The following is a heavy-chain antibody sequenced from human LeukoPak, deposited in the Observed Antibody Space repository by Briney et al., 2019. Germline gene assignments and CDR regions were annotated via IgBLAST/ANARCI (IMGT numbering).Heavy chain of an antibody. J-gene: IGHJ4*02. CDR3: ARARREGTFDY. V-gene: IGHV3-21*01. Sequence: GGSLRLSCAASGFTFSSYSMNWVRQAPGKGLEWVSSISSSSYIYYADSVKGRFTISRDNAKNSLYLQMNSLRAEDTAVYYCARARREGTFDYWGQGTLVTVSS. CDR1: GFTFSSYS. CDR2: ISSSSYI.